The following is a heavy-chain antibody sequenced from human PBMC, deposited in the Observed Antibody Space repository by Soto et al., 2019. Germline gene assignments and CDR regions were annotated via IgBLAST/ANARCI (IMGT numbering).Heavy chain of an antibody. D-gene: IGHD1-7*01. CDR2: IYYSGST. CDR3: ARERTIITGTTTSDWFDP. Sequence: SETLSLTCTVSGGSIISGGYYWSWIRQHPGKGLEWIGYIYYSGSTYYNPSLKSRVTISVDTSKNQFSLKLSSVTAADTAVYYCARERTIITGTTTSDWFDPWGQGTLVTVSS. CDR1: GGSIISGGYY. J-gene: IGHJ5*02. V-gene: IGHV4-31*03.